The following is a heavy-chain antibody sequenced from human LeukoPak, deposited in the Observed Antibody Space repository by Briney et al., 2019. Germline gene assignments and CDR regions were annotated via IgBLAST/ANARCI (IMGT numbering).Heavy chain of an antibody. CDR3: AREGSDGYLFDY. D-gene: IGHD1-1*01. Sequence: SQTLSLTCAISGDSVSSSSAAWSWIRQSPSRGLEWLGRTYYRSKWYNDYAVSVKSRVTINPDTSKNQFSLQLNSMTPEDTAVYYCAREGSDGYLFDYRGQGTLVTVSS. CDR2: TYYRSKWYN. V-gene: IGHV6-1*01. CDR1: GDSVSSSSAA. J-gene: IGHJ4*02.